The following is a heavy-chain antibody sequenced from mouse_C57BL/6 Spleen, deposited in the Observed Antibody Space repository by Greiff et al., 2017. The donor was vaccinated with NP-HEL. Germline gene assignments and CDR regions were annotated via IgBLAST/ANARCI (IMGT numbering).Heavy chain of an antibody. CDR1: GFSLTSYG. D-gene: IGHD1-1*01. V-gene: IGHV2-6-1*01. Sequence: VKLMESGPGLLAPSQSLSITCTVSGFSLTSYGVHWVRQPPGTGLEWLVVIWSDGSTTYNSALKSRLSISKDNSKSQVFLKMNSLQTDDTAMYYCARHDLYGSSPYYAMDYWGQGTSVTVSS. J-gene: IGHJ4*01. CDR3: ARHDLYGSSPYYAMDY. CDR2: IWSDGST.